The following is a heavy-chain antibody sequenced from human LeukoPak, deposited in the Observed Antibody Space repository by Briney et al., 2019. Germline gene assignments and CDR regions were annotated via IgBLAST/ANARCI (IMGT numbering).Heavy chain of an antibody. Sequence: GGSLRLSWAASGFTFSSYEMNWVRQAPGQGLEWVSYISSRGTTIYYADSVKGRFTISRDNAKNSLYLQMNSLRAEDTAVYYCARDGGNWAFDYWGQGTLVTVSS. D-gene: IGHD4-23*01. CDR1: GFTFSSYE. J-gene: IGHJ4*02. CDR3: ARDGGNWAFDY. CDR2: ISSRGTTI. V-gene: IGHV3-48*03.